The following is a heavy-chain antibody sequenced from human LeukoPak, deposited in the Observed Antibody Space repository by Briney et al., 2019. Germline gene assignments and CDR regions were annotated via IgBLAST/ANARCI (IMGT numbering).Heavy chain of an antibody. Sequence: PGGSLRLSCAASGFTFSSYGMNWVRQAPGKGLEWVSSISSSSSYIYYADSVKGRFTISRDNAKNSLYLQMNSLRAEDTAVYYCARGIYSSSGIDYWGQGTLVTVSS. D-gene: IGHD6-13*01. V-gene: IGHV3-21*01. CDR2: ISSSSSYI. CDR1: GFTFSSYG. CDR3: ARGIYSSSGIDY. J-gene: IGHJ4*02.